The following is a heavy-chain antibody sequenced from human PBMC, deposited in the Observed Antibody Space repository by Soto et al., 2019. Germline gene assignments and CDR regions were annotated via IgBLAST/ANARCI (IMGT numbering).Heavy chain of an antibody. D-gene: IGHD3-3*01. V-gene: IGHV1-69*04. J-gene: IGHJ4*02. CDR2: IIPILGIA. Sequence: GASVKVSCKALGYPFVNCAFNCVRQAPGQGPEWMGRIIPILGIANYAQKFQGRVTMTADKSTSTAYMELSSLRSEDTAVYYCARAPGYDFWSGYPDYWGQGTLVTVSS. CDR1: GYPFVNCA. CDR3: ARAPGYDFWSGYPDY.